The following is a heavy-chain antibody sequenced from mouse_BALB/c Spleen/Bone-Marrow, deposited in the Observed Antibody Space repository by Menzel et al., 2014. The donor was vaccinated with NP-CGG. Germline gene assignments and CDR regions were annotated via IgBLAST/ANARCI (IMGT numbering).Heavy chain of an antibody. Sequence: QVQLQQSGAELMKPGASVKISCKATGYTFSSYWIEWVKQRPGHGLEWIGEILPGSGSTNYNEKFKGKATFTADTSSNTAYKQLSSLTSEASAVYSGGRGGGRGGYWYFDVWGAGTTVTVSS. CDR2: ILPGSGST. CDR1: GYTFSSYW. CDR3: GRGGGRGGYWYFDV. J-gene: IGHJ1*01. V-gene: IGHV1-9*01.